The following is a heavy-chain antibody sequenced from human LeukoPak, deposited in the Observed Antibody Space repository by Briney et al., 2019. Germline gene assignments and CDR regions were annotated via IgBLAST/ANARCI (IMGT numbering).Heavy chain of an antibody. CDR3: ARRGYARGGDFDY. CDR2: ISSSGSTI. J-gene: IGHJ4*02. Sequence: GGSLRLSRAASGFTFSSYEMNWVRQAPGKGLEWVSYISSSGSTIYYADSVKGRFTISRDNAKNSLYLQMNSLRAEDTAVYYCARRGYARGGDFDYWGQGTLVTVSS. D-gene: IGHD2-2*01. CDR1: GFTFSSYE. V-gene: IGHV3-48*03.